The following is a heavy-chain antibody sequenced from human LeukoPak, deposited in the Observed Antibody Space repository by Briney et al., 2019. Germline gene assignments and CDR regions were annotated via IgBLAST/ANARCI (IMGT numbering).Heavy chain of an antibody. D-gene: IGHD6-6*01. V-gene: IGHV3-48*01. Sequence: PGGSLRLSCAASGFTFSSYSMNWVRQAPGKGLEWVSYISSSSSTIYYADSVKGRFTISRDNAKNSLYLQMNSLRAEDTAVYYCARDKESSSSLRYYYYYMDVWGKGTTVTVSS. CDR1: GFTFSSYS. CDR2: ISSSSSTI. J-gene: IGHJ6*03. CDR3: ARDKESSSSLRYYYYYMDV.